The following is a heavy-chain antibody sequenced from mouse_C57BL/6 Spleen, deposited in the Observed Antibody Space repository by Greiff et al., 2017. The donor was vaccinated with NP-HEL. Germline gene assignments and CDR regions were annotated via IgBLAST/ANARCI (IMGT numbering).Heavy chain of an antibody. J-gene: IGHJ2*01. D-gene: IGHD2-4*01. CDR2: INPSNGGT. CDR3: ARNDYGGDYFDY. CDR1: GYTFTSYW. V-gene: IGHV1-53*01. Sequence: QVQLQQPGTELVKPGASVKLSCKASGYTFTSYWLHWVKQRPGQGLVWIGNINPSNGGTNYNEKFKSKATLTVDKSSSTAYMQLSSLTSEDSAVYYCARNDYGGDYFDYWGQGTTLTVSS.